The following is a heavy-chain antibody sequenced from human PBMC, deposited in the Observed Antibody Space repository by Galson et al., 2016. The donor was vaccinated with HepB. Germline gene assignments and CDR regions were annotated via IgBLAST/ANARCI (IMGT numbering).Heavy chain of an antibody. V-gene: IGHV3-64D*08. D-gene: IGHD2-2*01. Sequence: SLRLSCAASGFTFSSYWMVWVRQAPGKGLEYISTISNDGRSRYFVDSVRGRFTISRDNSKNTVYLQMSSLRPEDSATYYCLKSGYCGITDCFHAFDIWGQGTMVTVSS. CDR3: LKSGYCGITDCFHAFDI. J-gene: IGHJ3*02. CDR2: ISNDGRSR. CDR1: GFTFSSYW.